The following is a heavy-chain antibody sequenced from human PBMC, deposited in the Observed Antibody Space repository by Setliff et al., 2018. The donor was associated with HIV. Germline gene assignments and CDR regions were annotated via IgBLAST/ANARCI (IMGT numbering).Heavy chain of an antibody. CDR2: IYTSGST. V-gene: IGHV4-4*08. D-gene: IGHD3-3*01. Sequence: ETLSLTCTVSGGSMSTYYWSWIRQPPGKGLEWIGYIYTSGSTNYNPSLRSRVTISVGTSKNQFSLKLSSVTAADTAVYYCARCYYNFWSGYPLDYMDVWGKGTTVTVSS. J-gene: IGHJ6*03. CDR1: GGSMSTYY. CDR3: ARCYYNFWSGYPLDYMDV.